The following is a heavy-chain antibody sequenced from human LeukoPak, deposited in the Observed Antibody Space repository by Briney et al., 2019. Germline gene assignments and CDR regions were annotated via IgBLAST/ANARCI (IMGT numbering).Heavy chain of an antibody. Sequence: GGSLRLSCAASGFTFSSHDMHWVRQATGKGLEWVSAIGTAGDTYYPGSVKGRFTISRENAKNSLYLQMNSLRAGDTAVYYCARGKGHYYGSGSSPYYFDYWGQGTLVTVSS. J-gene: IGHJ4*02. V-gene: IGHV3-13*01. CDR2: IGTAGDT. CDR1: GFTFSSHD. CDR3: ARGKGHYYGSGSSPYYFDY. D-gene: IGHD3-10*01.